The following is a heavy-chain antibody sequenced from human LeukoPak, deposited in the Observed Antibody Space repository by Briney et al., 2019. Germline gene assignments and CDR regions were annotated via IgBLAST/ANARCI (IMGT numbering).Heavy chain of an antibody. V-gene: IGHV4-61*02. D-gene: IGHD3-22*01. CDR1: GGSISSGSYY. J-gene: IGHJ4*02. Sequence: SETLSLTCTVSGGSISSGSYYWSWLRQPAGTGLEWIGRIYTSGNTNYNPSLKSRVTISVNTSKNQFSLKLSSVTAADTAVYYCARVTTGGYYNCWGQGTLVTVSS. CDR3: ARVTTGGYYNC. CDR2: IYTSGNT.